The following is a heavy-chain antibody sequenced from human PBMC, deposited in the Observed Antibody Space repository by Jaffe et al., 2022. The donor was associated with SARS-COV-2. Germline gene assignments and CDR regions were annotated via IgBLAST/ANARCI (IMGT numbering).Heavy chain of an antibody. V-gene: IGHV4-59*08. J-gene: IGHJ6*02. CDR1: GGSISSYY. CDR3: ARQPQRYEGYGMDV. CDR2: IYYSGST. D-gene: IGHD1-1*01. Sequence: QVQLQESGPGLVKPSETLSLTCTVSGGSISSYYWSWIRQPPGKGLEWIGYIYYSGSTNYNPSLKSRVTISVDTSKNQFSLKLSSVTAADTAVYYCARQPQRYEGYGMDVWGQGTTVTVSS.